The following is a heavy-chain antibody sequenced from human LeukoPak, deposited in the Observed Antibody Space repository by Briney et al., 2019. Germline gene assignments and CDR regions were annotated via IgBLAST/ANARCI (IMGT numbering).Heavy chain of an antibody. V-gene: IGHV1-69*05. CDR3: ARNLLRSNTYYYYYYMHV. Sequence: SVKVSCKASGGTFSSYAISWVRQAPGQGLEWMGGIIPIFGTANYAQKFQGRVTITTDESTSTAYMELSSLRSEDTAVYYCARNLLRSNTYYYYYYMHVWGKGTTVTVSS. CDR1: GGTFSSYA. CDR2: IIPIFGTA. D-gene: IGHD4-17*01. J-gene: IGHJ6*03.